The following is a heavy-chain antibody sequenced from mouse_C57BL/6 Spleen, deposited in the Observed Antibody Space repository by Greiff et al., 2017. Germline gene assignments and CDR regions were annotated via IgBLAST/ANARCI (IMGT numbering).Heavy chain of an antibody. CDR2: ISNLAYSI. CDR3: ARHEDGNYPHYAMDY. CDR1: GFTFSDYG. V-gene: IGHV5-15*01. J-gene: IGHJ4*01. Sequence: EVQVVESGGGLVQPGGSLKLSCAASGFTFSDYGMAWVRQAPRKGPEWVAFISNLAYSIYYADTVTGRFTISRENAKNTLYLEMSSLRSEDTAMYYCARHEDGNYPHYAMDYWGQGTSVTVSS. D-gene: IGHD2-1*01.